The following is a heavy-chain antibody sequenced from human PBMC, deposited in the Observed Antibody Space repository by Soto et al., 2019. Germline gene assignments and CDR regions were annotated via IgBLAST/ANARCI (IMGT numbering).Heavy chain of an antibody. CDR2: IYYSGST. D-gene: IGHD4-17*01. CDR1: GVSIGSYY. V-gene: IGHV4-59*12. Sequence: ALEPRCRTSTVSGVSIGSYYGILLRQPPGKGLEWIGYIYYSGSTNYNPSLKSRVTISVDTSKNQFSLKLSSVTAADTAIYFCARDRGVTMGFDSWGQGTLVTGSS. CDR3: ARDRGVTMGFDS. J-gene: IGHJ4*02.